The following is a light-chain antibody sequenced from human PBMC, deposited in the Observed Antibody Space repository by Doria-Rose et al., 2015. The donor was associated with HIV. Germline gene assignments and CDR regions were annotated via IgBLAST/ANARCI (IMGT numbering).Light chain of an antibody. J-gene: IGKJ3*01. CDR3: QQYYDTPS. V-gene: IGKV4-1*01. CDR1: QSLLYTSKNY. Sequence: DIRLTQSPESLGMSLGERATLNCKSNQSLLYTSKNYLAWYQQKPGQPPKLLIYSASTRQSGVPARFSGSRSGTDFTLTIISMEAEDVAVYYCQQYYDTPSFGPGTTVDIK. CDR2: SAS.